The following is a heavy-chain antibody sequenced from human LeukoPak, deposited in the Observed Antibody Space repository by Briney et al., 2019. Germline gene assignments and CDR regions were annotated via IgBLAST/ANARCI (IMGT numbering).Heavy chain of an antibody. V-gene: IGHV3-53*01. D-gene: IGHD6-13*01. CDR2: IYSGGST. J-gene: IGHJ4*02. Sequence: GGSLRLSCAASGFTASNNWMNWVRQAPGKGLEWVSVIYSGGSTYYADSVKGRFTISRDNSKNTLYLQMNSLRAEDTAVYYCACAEAPGIAAAGTFDYWGQGTLVTVSS. CDR1: GFTASNNW. CDR3: ACAEAPGIAAAGTFDY.